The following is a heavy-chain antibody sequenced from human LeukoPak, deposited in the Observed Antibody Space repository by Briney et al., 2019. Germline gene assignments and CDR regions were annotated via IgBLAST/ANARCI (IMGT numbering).Heavy chain of an antibody. CDR3: ARADYNPSLRFLEWLFLDAFDI. CDR2: ISYDGSNK. J-gene: IGHJ3*02. V-gene: IGHV3-30*03. CDR1: GFTFSSYG. D-gene: IGHD3-3*01. Sequence: GGSLRLSCAASGFTFSSYGMHWVRQAPGKGLEWVAVISYDGSNKYYADSVKGRFTISRDNSKNTLYLQMNSLRAEDTAVYYCARADYNPSLRFLEWLFLDAFDIWGRGTMVTVSS.